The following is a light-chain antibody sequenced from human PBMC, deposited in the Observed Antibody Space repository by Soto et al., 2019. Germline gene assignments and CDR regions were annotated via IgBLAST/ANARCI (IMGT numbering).Light chain of an antibody. Sequence: EIVMTQSPATLSVSLVEIATLSCMASQSVSSRLAWYQQKPGQAPRLLIYGASTRATGIPARFSGSGSGTDFTLTISSLQSEDFALYYCQKYTNWPWKCGQGTTGAIK. V-gene: IGKV3-15*01. J-gene: IGKJ1*01. CDR1: QSVSSR. CDR3: QKYTNWPWK. CDR2: GAS.